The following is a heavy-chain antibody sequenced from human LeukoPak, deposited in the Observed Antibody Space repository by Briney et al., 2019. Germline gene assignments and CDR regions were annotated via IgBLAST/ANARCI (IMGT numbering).Heavy chain of an antibody. V-gene: IGHV4-59*01. CDR3: ARGRYYLCPFDI. CDR1: GGSISSNY. D-gene: IGHD1-26*01. CDR2: IYYSGST. J-gene: IGHJ3*02. Sequence: SETLSLTCTVSGGSISSNYWSWIRQPPGKGLEWIGYIYYSGSTNYNPSLKSRVTISVDTSKNQFSLKLSSVTAADTAVYYCARGRYYLCPFDIWGQGTMVTVSS.